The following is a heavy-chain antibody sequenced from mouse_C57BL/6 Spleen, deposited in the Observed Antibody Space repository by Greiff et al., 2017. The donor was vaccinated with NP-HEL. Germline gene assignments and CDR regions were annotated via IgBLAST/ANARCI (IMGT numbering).Heavy chain of an antibody. CDR1: GYTFTSYW. CDR2: IDPSDSET. Sequence: QVQLQQSGAELVRPGSSVKLSCKASGYTFTSYWMHWVKQRPIQGLEWIGNIDPSDSETHYNQKFKDKATLTVDKSSSTAYMQLSSLTSEDSAVYYCARREDYGQAWFAYWGQGTLVTVSA. J-gene: IGHJ3*01. D-gene: IGHD2-4*01. CDR3: ARREDYGQAWFAY. V-gene: IGHV1-52*01.